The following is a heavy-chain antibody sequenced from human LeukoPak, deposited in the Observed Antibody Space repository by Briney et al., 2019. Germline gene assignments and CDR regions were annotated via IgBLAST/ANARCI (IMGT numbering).Heavy chain of an antibody. V-gene: IGHV4-59*12. CDR3: AREARGLLWFGESRDWFDP. CDR2: IYYSGST. D-gene: IGHD3-10*01. Sequence: SETLSLTCTVSGGSISSYYWSWIRQPPGKGLEWIGYIYYSGSTNYNPSLKSRVTISVDTSKNQFSLKLSSVTAADTAVYYCAREARGLLWFGESRDWFDPWGQGTLVTVSS. J-gene: IGHJ5*02. CDR1: GGSISSYY.